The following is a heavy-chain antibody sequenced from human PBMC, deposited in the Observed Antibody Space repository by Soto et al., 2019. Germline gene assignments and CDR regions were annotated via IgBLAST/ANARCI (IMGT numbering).Heavy chain of an antibody. CDR1: CGSISSGGYS. V-gene: IGHV4-30-2*01. D-gene: IGHD2-2*01. CDR3: ARNYIVVVPAAIRTDAFDI. Sequence: PSETLSLTCAVSCGSISSGGYSWSWIRQPPGKGLEWIGYIYHSGSTYYNPSLKSRVTISVDRSKNQFSLKLSSVTAADTAVYYCARNYIVVVPAAIRTDAFDIWGQGTMVTVSS. CDR2: IYHSGST. J-gene: IGHJ3*02.